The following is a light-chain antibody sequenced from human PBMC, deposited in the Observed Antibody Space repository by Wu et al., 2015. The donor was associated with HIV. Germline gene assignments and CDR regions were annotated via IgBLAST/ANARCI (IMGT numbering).Light chain of an antibody. Sequence: EIVLTQSPGTLSLSPGERATLSCRASQSVSSSYLAWYQQKPGQAPRPLVYGASSRATGIPDRFSGSGSGTDFTLTISRLEPEDFAVYYCQQYGSSPFTFGPVTKVDIK. J-gene: IGKJ3*01. V-gene: IGKV3-20*01. CDR2: GAS. CDR1: QSVSSSY. CDR3: QQYGSSPFT.